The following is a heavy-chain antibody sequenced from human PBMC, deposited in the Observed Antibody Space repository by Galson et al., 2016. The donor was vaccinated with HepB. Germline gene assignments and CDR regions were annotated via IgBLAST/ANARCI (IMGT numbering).Heavy chain of an antibody. CDR2: INTNTGSP. J-gene: IGHJ5*02. CDR3: ATYPPSTSRTWFDP. CDR1: GYTFTTYP. D-gene: IGHD2-2*01. Sequence: SCKGSGYTFTTYPIIWVRQAPGQGLEYMGWINTNTGSPTYAQGFTGRFVFPLDTSASTAYLEITTLKTEDTAVYFCATYPPSTSRTWFDPWGQGTLVTVSS. V-gene: IGHV7-4-1*02.